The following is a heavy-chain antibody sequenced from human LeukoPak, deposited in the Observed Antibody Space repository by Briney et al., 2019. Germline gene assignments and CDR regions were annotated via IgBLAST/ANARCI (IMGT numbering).Heavy chain of an antibody. D-gene: IGHD3-10*01. CDR3: ARGRDGSGSYYVDY. J-gene: IGHJ4*02. CDR2: IYTSGST. Sequence: SETLSLTCTVSGGSISSYYWSWIRQPAGKGLEWIGRIYTSGSTNYNPSLKSRVTISVDTSKNQFSLKLSSVTAADTAVYYCARGRDGSGSYYVDYWGQGTLVTVSS. CDR1: GGSISSYY. V-gene: IGHV4-4*07.